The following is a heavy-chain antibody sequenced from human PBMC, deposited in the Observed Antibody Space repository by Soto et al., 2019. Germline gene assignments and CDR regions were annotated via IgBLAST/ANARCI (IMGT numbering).Heavy chain of an antibody. V-gene: IGHV4-39*01. Sequence: SETLSLTCAGSGGPLTTRPYSWGWLRQPPRKTLEWIVTIYYQGTTYSTPSLKSRVTISVDTSNNQLSLKLRSVTAADTAVYYCARHDGFSSGWIFGYWGHGTLVT. CDR1: GGPLTTRPYS. J-gene: IGHJ4*01. D-gene: IGHD6-19*01. CDR3: ARHDGFSSGWIFGY. CDR2: IYYQGTT.